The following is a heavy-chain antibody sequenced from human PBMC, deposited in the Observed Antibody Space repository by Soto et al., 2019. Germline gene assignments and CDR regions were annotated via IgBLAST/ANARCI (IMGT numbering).Heavy chain of an antibody. CDR1: GGSISSYY. J-gene: IGHJ4*02. CDR2: IYYSGST. V-gene: IGHV4-59*01. CDR3: ARGPRAIVVVIDGYYFDY. D-gene: IGHD3-22*01. Sequence: SLTCTVSGGSISSYYWSWIRQPPGKGLEWIGYIYYSGSTNYNPSLKSRVTISVDTSKNQFSLKLSSVTAADTAVYYCARGPRAIVVVIDGYYFDYWGQGTLVTVSS.